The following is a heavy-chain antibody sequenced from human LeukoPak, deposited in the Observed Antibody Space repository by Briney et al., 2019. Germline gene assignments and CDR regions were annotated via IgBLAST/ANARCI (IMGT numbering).Heavy chain of an antibody. J-gene: IGHJ3*02. V-gene: IGHV4-34*01. CDR2: INHSGST. CDR1: GGSFSGYY. CDR3: ARGGNNYFDFWSGYYKAFDI. Sequence: SETLSLTCAVYGGSFSGYYWSWIRQPPGKGLEWIGEINHSGSTNYNPSLKSRVTISVDTSKNQFSLKLSSVTAADTGVYYCARGGNNYFDFWSGYYKAFDIWGQGTMVTVSS. D-gene: IGHD3-3*01.